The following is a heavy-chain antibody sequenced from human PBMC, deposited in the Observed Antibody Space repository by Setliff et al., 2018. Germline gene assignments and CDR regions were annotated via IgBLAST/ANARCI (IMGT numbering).Heavy chain of an antibody. Sequence: VKVSCKASGYTFTSYAMNWVRQAPGQGLEWMGWINTNTGNPTYAQGFTGRFVFSLDTSVSTAYLQISSLKAEDTAVYYCARGPLHYDFWSGYYTVSWFDPWGQGTLVTVSS. V-gene: IGHV7-4-1*02. CDR2: INTNTGNP. J-gene: IGHJ5*02. CDR3: ARGPLHYDFWSGYYTVSWFDP. CDR1: GYTFTSYA. D-gene: IGHD3-3*01.